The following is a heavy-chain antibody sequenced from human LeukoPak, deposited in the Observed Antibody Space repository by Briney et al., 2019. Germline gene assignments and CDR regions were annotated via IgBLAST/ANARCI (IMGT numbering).Heavy chain of an antibody. V-gene: IGHV1-18*04. CDR1: GYTFTGYY. D-gene: IGHD1-26*01. CDR3: ARDLHYSGSYYDLDY. J-gene: IGHJ4*02. CDR2: ISAYNGNT. Sequence: ASVKVSCKASGYTFTGYYMHWVRQAPGQGLEWMGWISAYNGNTNCAQKLQGRVTMTTDTSTSTAYMELRSLRSDDTAVYYCARDLHYSGSYYDLDYWGQGTLVTVSS.